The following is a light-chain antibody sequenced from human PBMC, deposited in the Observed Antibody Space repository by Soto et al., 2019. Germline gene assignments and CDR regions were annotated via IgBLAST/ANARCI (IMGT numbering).Light chain of an antibody. V-gene: IGKV3-15*01. CDR3: QQYHNLWT. J-gene: IGKJ1*01. CDR1: QIVSST. Sequence: VLTQSPGTLSLSPGERATLSCRASQIVSSTYVAWFQQKAGQAPRLLIYRASTRAANIPARFSGSGSGTEFTLTISSLQSEDFALYYCQQYHNLWTFGQGTKVDIK. CDR2: RAS.